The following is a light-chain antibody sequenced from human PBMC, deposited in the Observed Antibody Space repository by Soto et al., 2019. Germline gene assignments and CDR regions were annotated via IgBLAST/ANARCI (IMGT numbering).Light chain of an antibody. CDR1: QSVTSNY. Sequence: EIVLTQSPGTLSLSPGERATLSCRVSQSVTSNYIAWYQQKPGQAPRLLIYGASSRATGIPDRFSGSGSGTDFTLTISRLEPADFAVYYCPRYGSSRPWTFGQGTKVEIK. J-gene: IGKJ1*01. CDR2: GAS. V-gene: IGKV3-20*01. CDR3: PRYGSSRPWT.